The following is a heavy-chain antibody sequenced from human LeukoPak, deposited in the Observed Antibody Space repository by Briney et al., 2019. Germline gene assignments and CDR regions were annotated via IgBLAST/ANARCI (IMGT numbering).Heavy chain of an antibody. CDR3: ARDSTVGRY. CDR1: GFTFSSYW. D-gene: IGHD2-8*02. J-gene: IGHJ4*02. V-gene: IGHV3-7*01. Sequence: PGGSLRLSCAASGFTFSSYWMNWVRQAPGKGLEWVASIKPDGSDMYYVNSVKGRFTISRDNAKSSLYLQMDSLRVGDTAVYYCARDSTVGRYWGQGTLVTVSS. CDR2: IKPDGSDM.